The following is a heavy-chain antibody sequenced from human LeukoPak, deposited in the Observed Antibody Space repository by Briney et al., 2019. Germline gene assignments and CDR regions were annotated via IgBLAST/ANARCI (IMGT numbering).Heavy chain of an antibody. CDR3: ARHFAYSSSSYFVY. CDR1: GGSPSNYY. CDR2: VYYTGST. D-gene: IGHD6-6*01. Sequence: PSETLSLTCSVPGGSPSNYYWCCVRHPPGEGLEWSGYVYYTGSTNYNPSLKSRVTMFEDKSKNQFSLRLYSVTVADTAVYYCARHFAYSSSSYFVYWGQGSLVTVSS. V-gene: IGHV4-59*08. J-gene: IGHJ4*02.